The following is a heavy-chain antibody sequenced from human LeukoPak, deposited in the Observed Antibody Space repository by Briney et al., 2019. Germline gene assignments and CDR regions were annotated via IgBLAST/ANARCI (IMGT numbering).Heavy chain of an antibody. CDR1: GFIFSSYE. D-gene: IGHD6-13*01. V-gene: IGHV3-23*01. J-gene: IGHJ4*02. CDR2: TSGSGGIT. Sequence: GGSLRLSCAVSGFIFSSYEMSWVRQAPGKGLEWVSSTSGSGGITYYADSVKGRFTISRDNSKNTLYLQMNSLRAEDTAVYYCAKDQSSSSWYSITNYWGQGTLVTVSS. CDR3: AKDQSSSSWYSITNY.